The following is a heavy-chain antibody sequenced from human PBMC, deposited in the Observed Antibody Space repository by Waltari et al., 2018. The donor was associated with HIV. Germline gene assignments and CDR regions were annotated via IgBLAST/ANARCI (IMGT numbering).Heavy chain of an antibody. Sequence: EVQLVQSGGALVQPGGSLTVSWAASGFSFRGVVLLWVRQASGKGLGWVGRIRTKADRFATAYVASVKGRFIMSRDDSESKSYLQMSSLKIEDTAVYYCHRRGKLFRGVVDLDVWGQGTTVIVSS. CDR1: GFSFRGVV. D-gene: IGHD3-10*01. CDR2: IRTKADRFAT. V-gene: IGHV3-73*01. J-gene: IGHJ6*02. CDR3: HRRGKLFRGVVDLDV.